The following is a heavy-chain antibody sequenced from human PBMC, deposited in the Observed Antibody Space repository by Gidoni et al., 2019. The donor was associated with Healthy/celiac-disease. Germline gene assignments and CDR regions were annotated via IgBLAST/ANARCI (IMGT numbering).Heavy chain of an antibody. Sequence: EVQLLESGGGLVQPGGSLRLSCAASGFTFSSYAMSWVRQAPGKGLEWVSAISGSGGSTYYADSVKGRFTISEDNSKNTLYLQMNSLRAEDTAVYYCAKPNKVVVAATPFDYWGQGTLVTVSS. CDR3: AKPNKVVVAATPFDY. J-gene: IGHJ4*02. D-gene: IGHD2-15*01. V-gene: IGHV3-23*01. CDR2: ISGSGGST. CDR1: GFTFSSYA.